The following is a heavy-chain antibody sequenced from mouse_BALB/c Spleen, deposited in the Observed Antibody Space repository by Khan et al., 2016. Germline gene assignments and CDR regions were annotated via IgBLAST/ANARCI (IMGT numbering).Heavy chain of an antibody. V-gene: IGHV14-3*02. J-gene: IGHJ3*01. CDR1: GFNIKDTY. Sequence: VRLQQSGAELVKPGASVKLSCTASGFNIKDTYMHWVKQRPEQGLEWIGRIDPANGNTKYDPKFQDKATITADTSSNTAYLQLSSLTSEDTAVYYCAREGGLRRAWFAYWGQGTLVTVSA. CDR2: IDPANGNT. CDR3: AREGGLRRAWFAY. D-gene: IGHD2-4*01.